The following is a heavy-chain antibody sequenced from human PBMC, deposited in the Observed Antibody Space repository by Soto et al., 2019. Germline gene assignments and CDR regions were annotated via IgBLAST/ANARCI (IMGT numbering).Heavy chain of an antibody. D-gene: IGHD6-19*01. CDR3: ARDGPVAGTDHFFGLAV. V-gene: IGHV3-30*14. Sequence: GGSLRLSCAASQFPFSMYAMHWVRPAPDKGLEWVAVLSYDGKKKFYADSVKGRFTISRDNSGDTLYLQMNNLRPEDTAVYYCARDGPVAGTDHFFGLAVWGQGTTLTVSS. CDR1: QFPFSMYA. J-gene: IGHJ6*02. CDR2: LSYDGKKK.